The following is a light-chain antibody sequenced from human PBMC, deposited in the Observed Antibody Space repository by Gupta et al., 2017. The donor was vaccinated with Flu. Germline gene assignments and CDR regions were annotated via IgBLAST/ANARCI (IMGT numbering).Light chain of an antibody. CDR1: SGSIASTY. J-gene: IGLJ3*02. CDR3: QSFATNRLG. Sequence: NFMLTQPHSVSESPGKTVTISCTRSSGSIASTYVQWYQQRPGSAPTTWIYEDNQRPSGVPDRFSGSIDSSSTSVSINSSGLRTEDDAYYSCQSFATNRLGFGGGTKLTVL. V-gene: IGLV6-57*03. CDR2: EDN.